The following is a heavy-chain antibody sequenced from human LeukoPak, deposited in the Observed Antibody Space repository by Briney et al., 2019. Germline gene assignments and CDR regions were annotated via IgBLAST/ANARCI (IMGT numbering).Heavy chain of an antibody. J-gene: IGHJ5*02. V-gene: IGHV4-39*07. CDR3: ARGTYYYDSSGLNWFDP. Sequence: PSETLSLTCAVSGASISSSNYYWGWVRQSPGKGLEWIGNIYSSGNTYYNASLKSRVTISVDTSKNQFSLKLSSVTAADTAVYYCARGTYYYDSSGLNWFDPWGQGTLVTVSS. CDR1: GASISSSNYY. D-gene: IGHD3-22*01. CDR2: IYSSGNT.